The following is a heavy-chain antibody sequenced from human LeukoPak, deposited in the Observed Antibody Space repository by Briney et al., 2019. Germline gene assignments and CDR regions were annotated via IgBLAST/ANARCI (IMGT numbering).Heavy chain of an antibody. V-gene: IGHV3-7*01. CDR2: IKPDGSEK. D-gene: IGHD3-3*01. CDR3: ARELSWSGRDY. J-gene: IGHJ4*02. CDR1: GFTFSVHW. Sequence: GESLKISCAASGFTFSVHWMSWVRQAPGKGLEWVANIKPDGSEKNYVDSVKGRFTISIDNAKNSLYLQMNSLRVEDTAVYWCARELSWSGRDYWGQGTLVTVSS.